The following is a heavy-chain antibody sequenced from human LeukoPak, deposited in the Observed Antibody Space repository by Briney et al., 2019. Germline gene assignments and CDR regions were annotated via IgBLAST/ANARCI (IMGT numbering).Heavy chain of an antibody. D-gene: IGHD1-1*01. J-gene: IGHJ5*02. V-gene: IGHV1-3*01. CDR3: ARAPQLERRSPYNWFDP. CDR1: GYTFTSYA. Sequence: ASVKVSCKASGYTFTSYAMHWVRQAPGQRLEWMGWINAGNGNTKYSQKFQGRVTITRDTSASTAYMELSSLRSGDTAVYYCARAPQLERRSPYNWFDPWGQGTLVTVSS. CDR2: INAGNGNT.